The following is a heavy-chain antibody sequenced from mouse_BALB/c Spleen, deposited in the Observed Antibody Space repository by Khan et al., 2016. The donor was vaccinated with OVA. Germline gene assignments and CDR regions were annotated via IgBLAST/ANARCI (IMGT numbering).Heavy chain of an antibody. D-gene: IGHD1-1*01. Sequence: EVQLQESGPSLVKPSQTLSLTCSVTGDSITSGYWNWIRKFPGNKLEYMGYISYSGSTYYNPSLKSRISITRDTAKNRYCLQLNSVTTEDTATYYCARPGSGYVDWYFDVWGAGTTVTVSS. CDR3: ARPGSGYVDWYFDV. J-gene: IGHJ1*01. V-gene: IGHV3-8*02. CDR1: GDSITSGY. CDR2: ISYSGST.